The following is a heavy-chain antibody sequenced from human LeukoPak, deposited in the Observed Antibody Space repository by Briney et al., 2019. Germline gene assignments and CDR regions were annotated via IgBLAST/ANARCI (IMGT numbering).Heavy chain of an antibody. V-gene: IGHV4-59*01. CDR2: IYYSGST. Sequence: SETLSLTCTVSGGSISSYYWNWIRQPPGKGLEWIGYIYYSGSTNYNPSLKSRVTISVDTSKNQFSLKPSSVTAADTAVYYCARDKLAPYYGMDVWGQGATVTVSS. J-gene: IGHJ6*02. D-gene: IGHD1-26*01. CDR3: ARDKLAPYYGMDV. CDR1: GGSISSYY.